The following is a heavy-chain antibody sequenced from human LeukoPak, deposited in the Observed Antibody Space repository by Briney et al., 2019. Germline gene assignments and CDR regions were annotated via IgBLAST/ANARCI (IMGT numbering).Heavy chain of an antibody. Sequence: SETLSLTCAVYGGSFSGYYWSWIRQPPGKGLEWIGEINHSGSTNYNPSLKSRVTISVDTSKSQFSLRLSSVTAADTAVYFCARHPFATPFDYWGPGTLVSVSS. CDR2: INHSGST. CDR1: GGSFSGYY. D-gene: IGHD2-15*01. V-gene: IGHV4-34*01. J-gene: IGHJ4*02. CDR3: ARHPFATPFDY.